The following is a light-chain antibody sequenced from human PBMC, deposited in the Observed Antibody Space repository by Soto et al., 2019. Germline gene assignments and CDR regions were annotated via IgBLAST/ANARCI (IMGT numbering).Light chain of an antibody. CDR1: SSDFGSYKF. CDR2: ETS. Sequence: QSVLTQPASVSGSPGQSVTISCTGTSSDFGSYKFVSWYQHHPGKVPKVIIYETSKRPSGVSDRFSGSKSGNTASLTISGLQAEDEADYYCFSYAGTAYVFGTGTKVTVL. V-gene: IGLV2-23*01. J-gene: IGLJ1*01. CDR3: FSYAGTAYV.